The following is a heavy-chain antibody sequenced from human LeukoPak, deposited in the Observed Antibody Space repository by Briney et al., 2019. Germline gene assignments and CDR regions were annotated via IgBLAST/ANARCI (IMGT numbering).Heavy chain of an antibody. CDR2: ISGSGGST. CDR1: GFTFSSYG. D-gene: IGHD3-10*01. V-gene: IGHV3-23*01. J-gene: IGHJ6*03. Sequence: GSLRLSCAASGFTFSSYGMSWVRQAPGKGLEWVSAISGSGGSTYYADSVKGRFTISRDNAKNTLYLQMNSLRAEDTAVYYCARDHRGSGSRYYYYYMDVWGKGTTVTISS. CDR3: ARDHRGSGSRYYYYYMDV.